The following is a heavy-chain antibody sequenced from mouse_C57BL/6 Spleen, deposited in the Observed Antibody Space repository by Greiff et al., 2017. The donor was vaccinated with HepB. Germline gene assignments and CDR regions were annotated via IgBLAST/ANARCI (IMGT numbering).Heavy chain of an antibody. J-gene: IGHJ4*01. Sequence: QVQLQQPGAELVKPGASVKLSCKASGYTFTSYWMHWVKQRPGRGLEWIGRIDPNSGGTKYNEKFKSKATLTVDKPSSTAYMQLSSLPSEDSAVYYCARDTTVVGGAMDYWGQGTSVTVSS. CDR2: IDPNSGGT. CDR1: GYTFTSYW. V-gene: IGHV1-72*01. D-gene: IGHD1-1*01. CDR3: ARDTTVVGGAMDY.